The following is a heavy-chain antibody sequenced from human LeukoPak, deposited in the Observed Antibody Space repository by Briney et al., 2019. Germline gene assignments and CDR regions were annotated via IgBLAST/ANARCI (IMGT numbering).Heavy chain of an antibody. CDR1: GDSISRIY. J-gene: IGHJ6*02. V-gene: IGHV4-4*07. CDR3: ARGTFKDGLDV. Sequence: PSETLSLTCTVSGDSISRIYWSWIRQPAGKGLDWIGRIHSSGSINHNPSLKSRVTLSVDTSKNQFSLKLTSVAAGDTAVYYCARGTFKDGLDVWGQGTTVTVSS. CDR2: IHSSGSI. D-gene: IGHD2/OR15-2a*01.